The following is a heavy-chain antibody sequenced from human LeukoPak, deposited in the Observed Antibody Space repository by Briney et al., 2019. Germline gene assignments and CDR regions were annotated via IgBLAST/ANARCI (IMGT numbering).Heavy chain of an antibody. CDR3: ARVGRQLLFDY. V-gene: IGHV3-33*01. D-gene: IGHD2-2*01. CDR1: GFTFSSYG. CDR2: IWYDGSNK. J-gene: IGHJ4*02. Sequence: GGSLRLSCAASGFTFSSYGMHWVRQAPGKGLEWVAVIWYDGSNKYYADSVKGRFTLSRDNSKNTLYLQMNSLRAEDTAVYYCARVGRQLLFDYWGQGTLVTVSS.